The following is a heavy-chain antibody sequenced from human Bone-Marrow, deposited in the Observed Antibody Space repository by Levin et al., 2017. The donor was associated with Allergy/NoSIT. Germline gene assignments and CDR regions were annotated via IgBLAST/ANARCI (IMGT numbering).Heavy chain of an antibody. V-gene: IGHV3-21*01. CDR1: GFNFASYG. J-gene: IGHJ4*02. CDR2: ISGTGRHI. CDR3: AKDEGPFSSSFAFDC. Sequence: ETLSLTCAASGFNFASYGMNWVRQAPGKGLEWLSSISGTGRHIYLADSLKGRFTISRDNAKNSLSLQMNNLRVEDTAVFYCAKDEGPFSSSFAFDCWGQGALVTVSS. D-gene: IGHD2-2*01.